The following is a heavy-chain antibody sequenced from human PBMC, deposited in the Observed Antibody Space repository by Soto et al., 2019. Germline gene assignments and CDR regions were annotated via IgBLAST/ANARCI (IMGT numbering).Heavy chain of an antibody. Sequence: GGSLRLSCAASGFTFSSYAMGWVRQAPGKGLEWVSAISGSGGSTYYADSVKGRFTISRDNSKNTLYLQMNSLRAEDTAVYYCAKGVSSGWSTPSDYWGQGTLVTVSS. CDR3: AKGVSSGWSTPSDY. V-gene: IGHV3-23*01. D-gene: IGHD6-19*01. CDR2: ISGSGGST. CDR1: GFTFSSYA. J-gene: IGHJ4*02.